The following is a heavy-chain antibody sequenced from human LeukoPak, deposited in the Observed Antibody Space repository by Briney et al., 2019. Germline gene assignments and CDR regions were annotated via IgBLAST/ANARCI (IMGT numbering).Heavy chain of an antibody. CDR2: IIPILGIA. J-gene: IGHJ5*02. D-gene: IGHD3-3*01. CDR3: ARRPYYDFWSGYIPNWFDP. CDR1: GGTFSSYT. V-gene: IGHV1-69*02. Sequence: SVKVSCKASGGTFSSYTISWVRQAPGQGLEWMGRIIPILGIANYAQKFQGRVTITADKSTSTAYMELSSLRSEDTAVYCCARRPYYDFWSGYIPNWFDPWGQGTLVTVSS.